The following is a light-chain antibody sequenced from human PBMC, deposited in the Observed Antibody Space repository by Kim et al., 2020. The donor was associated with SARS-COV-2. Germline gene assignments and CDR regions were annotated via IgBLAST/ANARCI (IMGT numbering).Light chain of an antibody. CDR3: ETWNSNTWV. Sequence: QPVLTQSSSASASLGSSVKLTCTLNSGHNKYIIACHQQQPGKAPRYLMKVEGSGNYHKGSGVPDRFSGSSSGADRYLTISNPQSEDEADYYCETWNSNTWVFGGGTQLTVL. V-gene: IGLV4-60*03. CDR2: VEGSGNY. J-gene: IGLJ3*02. CDR1: SGHNKYI.